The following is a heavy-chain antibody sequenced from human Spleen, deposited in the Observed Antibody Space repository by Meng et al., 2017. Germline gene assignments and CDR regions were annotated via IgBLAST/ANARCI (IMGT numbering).Heavy chain of an antibody. J-gene: IGHJ4*02. CDR3: ASWFSGSYSY. CDR1: GYTFTTYV. V-gene: IGHV1-18*01. CDR2: ISPYNGET. D-gene: IGHD1-26*01. Sequence: QVQLVQSGAEVKEPGASVTVSCKASGYTFTTYVISWVRQAPGQGLEWMGWISPYNGETKYAQKLQGRLTMTTDTSTNTAYMELRSLRSDDTAVYYCASWFSGSYSYWGQGTLVTVSS.